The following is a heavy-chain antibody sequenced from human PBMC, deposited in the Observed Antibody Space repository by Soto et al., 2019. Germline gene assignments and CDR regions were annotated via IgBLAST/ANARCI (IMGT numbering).Heavy chain of an antibody. CDR2: ISAYNGNT. D-gene: IGHD6-19*01. CDR3: ASVGHQWLLPPQNWFDP. Sequence: ASVKVSCKASGYTFTSYGISWVRQAPGQGLEWMGWISAYNGNTNYAQKLQGRVTMTTDTSTSTAYMELRSLRSDDTAVYYCASVGHQWLLPPQNWFDPWGQGTLVTVSS. V-gene: IGHV1-18*04. CDR1: GYTFTSYG. J-gene: IGHJ5*02.